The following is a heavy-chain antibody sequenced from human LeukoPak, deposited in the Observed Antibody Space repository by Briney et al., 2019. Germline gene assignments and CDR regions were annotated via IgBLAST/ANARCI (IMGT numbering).Heavy chain of an antibody. V-gene: IGHV4-59*12. D-gene: IGHD2-2*02. CDR2: IIYSGGT. CDR1: GGSISSYY. J-gene: IGHJ4*02. CDR3: ARDGPLYYYFDY. Sequence: SEAMSLTCTVSGGSISSYYWSWIRQPPGKGLEWIGYIIYSGGTNYNPSLKSRVTISVDTSKNQFSLKLSSVTAADTAVYYCARDGPLYYYFDYWGQGTLVTVSS.